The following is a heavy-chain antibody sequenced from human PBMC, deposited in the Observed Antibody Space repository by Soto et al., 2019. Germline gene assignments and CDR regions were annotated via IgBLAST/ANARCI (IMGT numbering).Heavy chain of an antibody. CDR3: AKQEGVGYNYGHFDY. J-gene: IGHJ4*02. V-gene: IGHV1-3*01. CDR1: GYTFTSYA. CDR2: INAGNGNT. Sequence: ASVKVSCKASGYTFTSYAMHWVRQAPGQRLEWMGWINAGNGNTKYSQKFQGRVTITRDTSASTAYMELNSLRAEDTAVYYCAKQEGVGYNYGHFDYWGQGTLVTVSS. D-gene: IGHD1-1*01.